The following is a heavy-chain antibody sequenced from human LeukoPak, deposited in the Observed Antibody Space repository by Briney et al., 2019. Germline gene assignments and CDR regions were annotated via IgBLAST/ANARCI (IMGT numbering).Heavy chain of an antibody. Sequence: ASVKVSCKVSGYTLTELSMHWVRQAPGKGLEWMGGFDPKDGETIYAQKFQGRVTMTEDTSTDTAYMELSSLRSEDTAVYYCATTMVRGVIIFAGAFDIWGQGTMVTVSS. CDR1: GYTLTELS. D-gene: IGHD3-10*01. J-gene: IGHJ3*02. CDR3: ATTMVRGVIIFAGAFDI. CDR2: FDPKDGET. V-gene: IGHV1-24*01.